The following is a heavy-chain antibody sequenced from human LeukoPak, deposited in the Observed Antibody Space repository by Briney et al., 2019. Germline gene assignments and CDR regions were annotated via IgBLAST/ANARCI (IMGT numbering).Heavy chain of an antibody. CDR2: IYYSGST. J-gene: IGHJ1*01. CDR1: GGSISSGGYY. D-gene: IGHD2-2*02. Sequence: NPSQTLSLTCTVSGGSISSGGYYWSWIRQHPGKGLEWIGYIYYSGSTYYNPSLKSRVTISVDTSKNQFSLKLSSVTAADTAVYYCARVVGSCSSTSCYNLYLQHWGQGTLVTVSS. V-gene: IGHV4-31*03. CDR3: ARVVGSCSSTSCYNLYLQH.